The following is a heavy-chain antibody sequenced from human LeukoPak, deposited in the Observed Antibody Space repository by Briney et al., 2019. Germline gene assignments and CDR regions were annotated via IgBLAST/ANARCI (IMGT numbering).Heavy chain of an antibody. D-gene: IGHD1-7*01. J-gene: IGHJ4*02. CDR2: FDPEDGKT. V-gene: IGHV1-24*01. CDR3: ARDRDWNSGFDY. Sequence: ASVKVSCKLSGNTLTEFSMHWVRQAPGKGLEWMGGFDPEDGKTIYAQKFQGRVTMTEDTSTDTAYMELSSLRSEDTAVYYCARDRDWNSGFDYWGQGTLVTVSS. CDR1: GNTLTEFS.